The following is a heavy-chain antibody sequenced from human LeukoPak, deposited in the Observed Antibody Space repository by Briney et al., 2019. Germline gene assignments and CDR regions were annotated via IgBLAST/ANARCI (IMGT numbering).Heavy chain of an antibody. Sequence: ASAKVSCKTSGYTFTGYYMHWVRQAPGQGLEWMGWINPNSGGTNYAQKFQGRVTMTRDTSISTAYMELSRLRSDDTAVYYCARYEDSSGWYGWFDPWGQGTLVTVSP. CDR3: ARYEDSSGWYGWFDP. CDR1: GYTFTGYY. J-gene: IGHJ5*02. V-gene: IGHV1-2*02. CDR2: INPNSGGT. D-gene: IGHD6-19*01.